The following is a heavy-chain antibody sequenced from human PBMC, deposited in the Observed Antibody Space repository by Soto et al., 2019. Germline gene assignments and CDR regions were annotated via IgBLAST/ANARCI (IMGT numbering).Heavy chain of an antibody. CDR3: AKLGFVLMELYYFHQ. D-gene: IGHD2-8*01. Sequence: GGSLRLSCTASVFTFSSYAMGWLRQAPGKELEWVSTISGNSGKTNYAESVKGRFSISRDNSKNTVHLQLDSLRAEDTAVYFCAKLGFVLMELYYFHQWGHGTLVTVSS. V-gene: IGHV3-23*01. J-gene: IGHJ4*01. CDR2: ISGNSGKT. CDR1: VFTFSSYA.